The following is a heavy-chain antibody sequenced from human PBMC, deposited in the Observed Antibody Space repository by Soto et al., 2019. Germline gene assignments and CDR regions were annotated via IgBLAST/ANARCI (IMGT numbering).Heavy chain of an antibody. J-gene: IGHJ4*02. CDR3: ARGASPLIDY. CDR1: GYTFTSYA. V-gene: IGHV1-3*01. Sequence: QVQLVQSGAEVKKPGASVKVSCKASGYTFTSYAMHWVRQAPGQRLEWMGWINAGNGNTKYSQKFQGRVTIIRATSASTAYMELSSLRSEDTAVYYCARGASPLIDYWGQGTLVTVSS. D-gene: IGHD1-26*01. CDR2: INAGNGNT.